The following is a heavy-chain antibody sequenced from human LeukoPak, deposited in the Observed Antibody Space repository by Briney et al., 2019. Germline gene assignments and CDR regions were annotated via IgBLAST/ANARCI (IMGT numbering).Heavy chain of an antibody. D-gene: IGHD3-10*01. Sequence: SETLSLTCTVSGGSISSYYWSWIRQPPGKGLEWIGYIYYSGSTNYNPSLKSRVTISVDTSKNQFSLKLSSVTAADTAVYYCATTSILTMVRGVFDNWGQGALVTVSS. V-gene: IGHV4-59*01. CDR3: ATTSILTMVRGVFDN. J-gene: IGHJ4*02. CDR1: GGSISSYY. CDR2: IYYSGST.